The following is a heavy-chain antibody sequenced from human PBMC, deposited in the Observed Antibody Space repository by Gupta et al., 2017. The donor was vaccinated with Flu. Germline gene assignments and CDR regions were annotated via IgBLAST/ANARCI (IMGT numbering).Heavy chain of an antibody. CDR1: GYTFRNFA. CDR2: INTNTGKP. J-gene: IGHJ5*02. Sequence: QVQLVQSESEFKKPGASVKVSCKASGYTFRNFAINWVRQAPGQGLEWMGWINTNTGKPTYAQGFTGRVVFSVDASVSTAYLQISSLKAEDTAVYYCAKFRGGYTTIWHWGDPWGQGTLGTVSS. CDR3: AKFRGGYTTIWHWGDP. D-gene: IGHD1-26*01. V-gene: IGHV7-4-1*02.